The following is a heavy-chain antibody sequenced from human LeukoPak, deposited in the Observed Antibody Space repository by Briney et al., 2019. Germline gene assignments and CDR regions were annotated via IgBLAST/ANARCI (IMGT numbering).Heavy chain of an antibody. D-gene: IGHD5-18*01. CDR2: IYTSGST. J-gene: IGHJ6*03. Sequence: SETLSLTCTVSGGSISSYYWSWIRQPAGKGLEWIGRIYTSGSTNYNPSLKSRVTMSVDTSKNQFSLWLDSVTAADTAGYFCARQRGAAMVRYYMDVWGKGTTVTVSS. CDR3: ARQRGAAMVRYYMDV. CDR1: GGSISSYY. V-gene: IGHV4-4*07.